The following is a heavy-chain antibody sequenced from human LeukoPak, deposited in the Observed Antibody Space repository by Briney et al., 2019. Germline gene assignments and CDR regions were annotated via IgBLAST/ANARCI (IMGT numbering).Heavy chain of an antibody. J-gene: IGHJ4*02. D-gene: IGHD3-3*01. CDR3: ARGWYYDFWSGYYQFDY. Sequence: IPSETLSLTCAVYGGSFSGYYWSWIRQPPGKGLEWIGEINHSGSTNYNPSLKSRVTISVDTSKNQFSLKLSSVTAADTAVYYCARGWYYDFWSGYYQFDYWGQGTLVTVSS. CDR2: INHSGST. V-gene: IGHV4-34*01. CDR1: GGSFSGYY.